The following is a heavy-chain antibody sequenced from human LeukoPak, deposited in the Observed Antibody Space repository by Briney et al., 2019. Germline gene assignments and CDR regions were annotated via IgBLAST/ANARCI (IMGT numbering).Heavy chain of an antibody. CDR1: GYTFTGYL. Sequence: GASVKVSCKASGYTFTGYLIHWVRQAPGQGLGYMGWINPNTGATEYALKFRGRVTMTRDTSTSTASMELSRLRSDDTAVYSCGRDLSTSATWELDHWGQGTLVTVSS. V-gene: IGHV1-2*02. D-gene: IGHD6-25*01. CDR2: INPNTGAT. J-gene: IGHJ4*02. CDR3: GRDLSTSATWELDH.